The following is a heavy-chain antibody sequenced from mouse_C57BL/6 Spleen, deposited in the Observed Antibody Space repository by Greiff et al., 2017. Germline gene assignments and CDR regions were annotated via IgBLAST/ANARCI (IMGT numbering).Heavy chain of an antibody. CDR3: AKPSFITTVVPTFDY. CDR1: GYTFTDYN. D-gene: IGHD1-1*01. J-gene: IGHJ2*01. V-gene: IGHV1-22*01. CDR2: INPNNGGT. Sequence: EVQLQQSGPELVKPGASVKMSCKASGYTFTDYNMHWVKQSHGKSLEWIGYINPNNGGTSYNQKFKGKATLTVNKSSSTAYMELRSLTSEDSAVYYCAKPSFITTVVPTFDYWGQGTTRTVSS.